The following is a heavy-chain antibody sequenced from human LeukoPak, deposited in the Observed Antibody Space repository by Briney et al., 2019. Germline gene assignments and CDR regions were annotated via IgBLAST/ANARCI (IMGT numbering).Heavy chain of an antibody. Sequence: GGSLRLSCAASGFTVSSNYMSWVRQAPGKGLEWVSVIYSGGSTYYADSVKGRFTISRDNSKNTLYLQMNSLRAEDTAVYYCARMTRPKWATLIFGVVTRLDYWGQGTLVTVSS. V-gene: IGHV3-66*02. CDR2: IYSGGST. D-gene: IGHD3-3*02. J-gene: IGHJ4*02. CDR1: GFTVSSNY. CDR3: ARMTRPKWATLIFGVVTRLDY.